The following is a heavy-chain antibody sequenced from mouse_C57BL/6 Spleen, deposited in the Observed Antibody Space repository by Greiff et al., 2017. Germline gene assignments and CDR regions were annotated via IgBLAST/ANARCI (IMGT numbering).Heavy chain of an antibody. D-gene: IGHD1-1*01. CDR2: IRSKSNNYAT. V-gene: IGHV10-1*01. CDR1: GFSFNTYA. Sequence: EVHLVESGGGLVQPKGSLKLSCAASGFSFNTYAMNWVRQAPGKGLEWVARIRSKSNNYATYYADSVKDRFTISRDDSESMLYLQMNNLKTEDTAMYYCVRQTYGSSPWYFDVWGTGTTVTVSS. CDR3: VRQTYGSSPWYFDV. J-gene: IGHJ1*03.